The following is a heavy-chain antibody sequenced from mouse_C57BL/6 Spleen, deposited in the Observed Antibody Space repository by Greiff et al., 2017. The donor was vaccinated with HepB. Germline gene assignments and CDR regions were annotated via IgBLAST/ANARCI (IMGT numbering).Heavy chain of an antibody. Sequence: EVQLQESGGGLVKPGGSLKLSCAASGFTFSDYGMHWVRQAPEKGLEWVAYISSGSSTIYYADTVKGRFTISRDNAKNTLFLQMTSLRAEDTAMYYCARRDDYGSSHWYFDVWGTGTTVTVSS. CDR3: ARRDDYGSSHWYFDV. J-gene: IGHJ1*03. CDR1: GFTFSDYG. D-gene: IGHD1-1*01. CDR2: ISSGSSTI. V-gene: IGHV5-17*01.